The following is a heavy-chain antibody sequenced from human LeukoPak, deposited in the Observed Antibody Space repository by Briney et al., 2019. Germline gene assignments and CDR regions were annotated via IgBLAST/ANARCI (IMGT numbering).Heavy chain of an antibody. D-gene: IGHD3-9*01. CDR2: ISAYNGNT. Sequence: VASVKVSCKASGYTFTGYYIHWVRQAPGQGLEWMGWISAYNGNTNYAQKLQGRVTMTTDTSTSTAYMELRSLRSDDTAVYYCARLDYDILTGYYFDYWGQGTLVTVSS. J-gene: IGHJ4*02. CDR3: ARLDYDILTGYYFDY. CDR1: GYTFTGYY. V-gene: IGHV1-18*04.